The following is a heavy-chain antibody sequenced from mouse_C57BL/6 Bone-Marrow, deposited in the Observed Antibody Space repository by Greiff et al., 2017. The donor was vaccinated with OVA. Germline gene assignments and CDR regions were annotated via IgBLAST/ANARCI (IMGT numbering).Heavy chain of an antibody. CDR3: ASERYYGSSPWFAY. J-gene: IGHJ3*01. CDR1: GYSITSGYY. Sequence: VQLKESGPGLVKPSQSLSLTCSVTGYSITSGYYWNWIRQFPGNKLEWMGYISYDGSNNYNPSLNNRISITRDTSKNQFFLKLNSVTTEDTATYYCASERYYGSSPWFAYGGQGTLVTVSA. D-gene: IGHD1-1*01. CDR2: ISYDGSN. V-gene: IGHV3-6*01.